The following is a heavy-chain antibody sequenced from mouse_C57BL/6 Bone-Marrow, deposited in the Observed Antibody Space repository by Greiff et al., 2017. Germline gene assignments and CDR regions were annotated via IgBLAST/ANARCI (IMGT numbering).Heavy chain of an antibody. CDR3: AHYYGSSYAMDY. Sequence: EVKLMESGPGLVKPSQSLSLTCSVTGYSITSGYYWNWIRQFPGNKLEWMSYISYDGSNNYNPSLKNRISITRDTSKNQFFLKLNSVTTEDTATYYCAHYYGSSYAMDYWGQGTSVTVSS. J-gene: IGHJ4*01. CDR1: GYSITSGYY. V-gene: IGHV3-6*01. D-gene: IGHD1-1*01. CDR2: ISYDGSN.